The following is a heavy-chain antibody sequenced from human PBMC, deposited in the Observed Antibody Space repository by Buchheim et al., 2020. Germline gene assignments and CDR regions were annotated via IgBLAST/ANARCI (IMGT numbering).Heavy chain of an antibody. Sequence: QVQLQESGPGLVKPSETLSLTCTVSGGSISSYYWSWIRQPPGKGLEWIGYIYYSGSTNYNPSLKSRVTISVDTSKNQFSLQLSSVTAADTAVYYCARAVGYDYVWGSYRWDYWGQGTL. CDR3: ARAVGYDYVWGSYRWDY. CDR2: IYYSGST. J-gene: IGHJ4*02. V-gene: IGHV4-59*01. D-gene: IGHD3-16*02. CDR1: GGSISSYY.